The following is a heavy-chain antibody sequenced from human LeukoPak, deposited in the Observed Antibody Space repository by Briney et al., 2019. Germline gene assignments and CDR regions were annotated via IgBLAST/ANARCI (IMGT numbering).Heavy chain of an antibody. V-gene: IGHV3-21*01. CDR1: GFTFSSYS. D-gene: IGHD3-3*01. CDR2: ISSSSSYI. CDR3: ARDRRSGYIAGAFDI. J-gene: IGHJ3*02. Sequence: KPGGSLRLSCAASGFTFSSYSMNWVRQAPGKGLEWVSSISSSSSYIYYADSVKGRFTISRDNSKNTLYLQMNSLRAEDTAVYYCARDRRSGYIAGAFDIWGQGTMVTVSS.